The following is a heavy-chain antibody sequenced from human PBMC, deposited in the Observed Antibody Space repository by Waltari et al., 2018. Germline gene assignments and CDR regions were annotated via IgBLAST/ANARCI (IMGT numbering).Heavy chain of an antibody. V-gene: IGHV3-73*02. J-gene: IGHJ6*02. CDR2: IRNKANNYAT. D-gene: IGHD6-13*01. Sequence: EVQLVESGGALVQPGGSLNLSCAASGFAFSGPTIHWVRQASGKGLEWVGRIRNKANNYATTYAEPVKGRFTISRDDSKNTAYLQMDRLKTEDTAVYYCSTTGGRGISYAMDVWGQGTTVTVSS. CDR1: GFAFSGPT. CDR3: STTGGRGISYAMDV.